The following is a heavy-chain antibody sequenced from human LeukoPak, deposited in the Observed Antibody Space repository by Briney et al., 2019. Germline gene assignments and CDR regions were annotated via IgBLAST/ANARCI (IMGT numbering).Heavy chain of an antibody. Sequence: PSETLSLTCAVYGGSFSGYYWSWIRHPPGKGLEWIGEINHSGRTNYNPSLKRRVTISVDTSKNQFSLKLSSVTAADTAVYYCAGTFMITFGGVIGSNWFDPWGQGTLVTASS. CDR2: INHSGRT. CDR3: AGTFMITFGGVIGSNWFDP. V-gene: IGHV4-34*01. CDR1: GGSFSGYY. D-gene: IGHD3-16*02. J-gene: IGHJ5*02.